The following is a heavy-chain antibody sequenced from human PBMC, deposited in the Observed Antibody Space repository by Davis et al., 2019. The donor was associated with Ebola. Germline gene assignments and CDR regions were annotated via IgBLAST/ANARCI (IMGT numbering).Heavy chain of an antibody. CDR1: GFTFSSYE. V-gene: IGHV3-48*03. CDR3: ARAADGTKFDP. CDR2: ISSSSSTI. J-gene: IGHJ5*02. D-gene: IGHD4/OR15-4a*01. Sequence: GESLKISCAASGFTFSSYEMNWVRQAPGKGLEWVSSISSSSSTIYYADSVKGRFTISRDNAKNMLYLQMNSLRAEDTAVYYCARAADGTKFDPWGQGTLVTVSS.